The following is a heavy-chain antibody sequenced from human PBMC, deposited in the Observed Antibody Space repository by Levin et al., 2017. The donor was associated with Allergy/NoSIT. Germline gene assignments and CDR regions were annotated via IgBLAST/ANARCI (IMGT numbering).Heavy chain of an antibody. Sequence: QSGGSLRLSCAASGFTFSDYGMHWVRQAPGKGLEWVAIISYDGSNKQYADSVKGRFTISRDNSKNTHYLQMKSLRTEDTAVYYCAKDRGYGDYKADDACDIWGQGTMVTVSS. D-gene: IGHD4-17*01. J-gene: IGHJ3*02. V-gene: IGHV3-30*18. CDR1: GFTFSDYG. CDR3: AKDRGYGDYKADDACDI. CDR2: ISYDGSNK.